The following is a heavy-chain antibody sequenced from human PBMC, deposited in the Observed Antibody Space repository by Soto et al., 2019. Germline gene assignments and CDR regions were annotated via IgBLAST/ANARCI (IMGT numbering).Heavy chain of an antibody. CDR1: GAAIGGYY. CDR3: ARNGSDSGWFFFDP. D-gene: IGHD6-19*01. J-gene: IGHJ5*02. CDR2: VSYSGST. V-gene: IGHV4-59*01. Sequence: ETLSLTCSLSGAAIGGYYWSWIRQPPGKALEWIGYVSYSGSTDYHPSLKSRVSISIDTSKNQFSLKMISVTAADTAVYYCARNGSDSGWFFFDPWGQGALVTVYS.